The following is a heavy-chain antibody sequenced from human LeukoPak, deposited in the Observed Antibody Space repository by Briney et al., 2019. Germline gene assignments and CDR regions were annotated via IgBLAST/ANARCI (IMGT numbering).Heavy chain of an antibody. Sequence: SVKVSCKASGGTFSSYAISWVRQAPGQGLEWMGRIIPIFGTANYAQKFQGRVTITADESTSTAYMELSSLRSEDTAVYYCARPYYDSSGYQTWAFDIWGQGTMVTVSS. V-gene: IGHV1-69*13. CDR2: IIPIFGTA. J-gene: IGHJ3*02. D-gene: IGHD3-22*01. CDR1: GGTFSSYA. CDR3: ARPYYDSSGYQTWAFDI.